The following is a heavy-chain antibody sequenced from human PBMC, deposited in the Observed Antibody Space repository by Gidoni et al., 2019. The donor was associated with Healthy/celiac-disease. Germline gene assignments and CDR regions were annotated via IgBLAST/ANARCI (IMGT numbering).Heavy chain of an antibody. J-gene: IGHJ4*02. D-gene: IGHD6-13*01. CDR1: GFTFSSYS. CDR3: ARDLEGYSSSWYVWDY. V-gene: IGHV3-21*01. Sequence: EVQLVESGGGLVKPGGSLRLSCSASGFTFSSYSMNWVRQAPGKGLEWVSSISSSSSYIYYADSVKGRFTISRDNAKNSLYLQMNSLRAEDTAVYYCARDLEGYSSSWYVWDYWGQGTLVTVSS. CDR2: ISSSSSYI.